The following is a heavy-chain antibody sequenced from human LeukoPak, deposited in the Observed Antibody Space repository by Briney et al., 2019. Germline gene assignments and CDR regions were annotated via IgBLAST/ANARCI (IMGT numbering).Heavy chain of an antibody. J-gene: IGHJ3*02. V-gene: IGHV3-23*01. Sequence: GGSLRLSCAASGFTFSNYAMDWVRQAPGRGLEWVSAISTGGDRAYYADSVRGRSTISRDNSKNTLYLQMNGLRAEDTAVYYCAKDQRHDWKYISYGFDIWGQGTMVTVSS. CDR3: AKDQRHDWKYISYGFDI. D-gene: IGHD1-7*01. CDR2: ISTGGDRA. CDR1: GFTFSNYA.